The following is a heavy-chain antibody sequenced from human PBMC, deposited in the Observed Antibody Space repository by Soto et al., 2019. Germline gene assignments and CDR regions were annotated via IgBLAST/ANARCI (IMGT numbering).Heavy chain of an antibody. Sequence: EVQLLESGGGLVQPGGSLRLSCAASGFTFSSYAMSWVRQAPGKGLEWVSAISGSGGSTYYADSVKGRFTISRDNSKNTLDLQMNSLRAEDTAVYYCAKYDVLWLRLGYFDYWGQGTLVTVSS. V-gene: IGHV3-23*01. CDR2: ISGSGGST. CDR1: GFTFSSYA. J-gene: IGHJ4*02. D-gene: IGHD5-12*01. CDR3: AKYDVLWLRLGYFDY.